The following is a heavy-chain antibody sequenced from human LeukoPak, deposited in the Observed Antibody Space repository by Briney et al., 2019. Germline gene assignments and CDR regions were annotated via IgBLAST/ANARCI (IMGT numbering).Heavy chain of an antibody. V-gene: IGHV4-59*08. Sequence: SETLSLTCTVSGGSISSFYWSWIRQPPGKGQEWIGYMFNSGSTNYNPSLKSRVTISVDTSKNQFSLKLSSVTAADTALYYCARLGYYYYGMDVWGQGTTVTVSS. CDR1: GGSISSFY. CDR3: ARLGYYYYGMDV. CDR2: MFNSGST. J-gene: IGHJ6*02.